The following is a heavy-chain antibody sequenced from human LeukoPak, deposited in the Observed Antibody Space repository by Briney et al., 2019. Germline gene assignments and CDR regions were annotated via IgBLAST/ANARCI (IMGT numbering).Heavy chain of an antibody. V-gene: IGHV1-18*01. CDR1: GYTFTSYC. J-gene: IGHJ5*02. Sequence: ASVKVSCKASGYTFTSYCISWVRQAPGQGLEWMGWISAYNGNTNYAQKLQGRVTMTTDTSTSTAYMELRSLRSDDTAVYYCATQVTVTPRGWFDPWGQGTLVTVSS. D-gene: IGHD4-17*01. CDR3: ATQVTVTPRGWFDP. CDR2: ISAYNGNT.